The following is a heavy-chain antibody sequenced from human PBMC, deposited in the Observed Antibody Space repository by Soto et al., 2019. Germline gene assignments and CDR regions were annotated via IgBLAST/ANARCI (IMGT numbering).Heavy chain of an antibody. D-gene: IGHD2-2*01. CDR2: IYPGDSDT. CDR1: GYSFTSYW. V-gene: IGHV5-51*01. J-gene: IGHJ5*02. Sequence: PGESLTTSCKGSGYSFTSYWIVWVLQMPGKGLEGMGIIYPGDSDTRYSPSFQGQVTISADKSISTAYLQWSSLKASDTAMYYCARHSPYCSSTSCYGYNWFDPWGQGTLVTVSS. CDR3: ARHSPYCSSTSCYGYNWFDP.